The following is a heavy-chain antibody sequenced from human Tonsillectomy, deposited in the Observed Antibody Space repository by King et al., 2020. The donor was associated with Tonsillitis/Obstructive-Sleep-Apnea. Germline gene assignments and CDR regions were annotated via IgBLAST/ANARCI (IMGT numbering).Heavy chain of an antibody. Sequence: VQLQESGPGLVKPSETLSLTCIVSGGSISRYYWRWIRQPQGKGLEWSGYIYDSGSTSYKPSLKSRVTISVDTSKNQLSLKLSSVTAAATAVYYCVRGTVVTPWDYYCMDVWGKGTTVTVSS. CDR2: IYDSGST. J-gene: IGHJ6*03. V-gene: IGHV4-59*01. D-gene: IGHD4-23*01. CDR1: GGSISRYY. CDR3: VRGTVVTPWDYYCMDV.